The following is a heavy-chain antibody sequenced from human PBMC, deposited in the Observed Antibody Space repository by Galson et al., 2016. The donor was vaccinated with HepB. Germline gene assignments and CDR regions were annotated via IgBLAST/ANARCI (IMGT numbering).Heavy chain of an antibody. V-gene: IGHV3-23*01. CDR1: GFTFNTYA. CDR2: ISGSGDIT. Sequence: SLRLSCAASGFTFNTYAMSWVRQAPGKGLEWVSSISGSGDITYNADSVKGRFTISRDNPKHTVYLQMNSLRVEETAVYYCAKGGYYGSGVPWGFDYWGQGTLVTVSS. CDR3: AKGGYYGSGVPWGFDY. J-gene: IGHJ4*02. D-gene: IGHD3-10*01.